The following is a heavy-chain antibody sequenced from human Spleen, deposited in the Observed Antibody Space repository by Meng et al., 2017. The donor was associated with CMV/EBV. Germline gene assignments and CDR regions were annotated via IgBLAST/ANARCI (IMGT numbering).Heavy chain of an antibody. V-gene: IGHV3-21*01. CDR3: ASFFTYYYGSGSYPTYYYGMDV. J-gene: IGHJ6*02. CDR1: GFTFRTYW. D-gene: IGHD3-10*01. Sequence: GESLKISCVVSGFTFRTYWMNWVRQAPGKGLEWVSSISSSSSYIYYADSVKGRFTISRDNAKNSLYLQMNSLRAEDTAVYYCASFFTYYYGSGSYPTYYYGMDVWGQGTTVTVSS. CDR2: ISSSSSYI.